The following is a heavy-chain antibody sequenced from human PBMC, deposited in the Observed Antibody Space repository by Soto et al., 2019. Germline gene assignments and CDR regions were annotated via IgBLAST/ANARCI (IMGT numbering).Heavy chain of an antibody. J-gene: IGHJ5*02. CDR3: ARSYCSRTSCDRDLYDP. Sequence: ASVKVSCKASGYTFTSSGISWVRQAPGQGLEWMGWISAYSGNTDYAQKLQGRVTMTTDTSTSTAYMELRSLRSDDTAVYYCARSYCSRTSCDRDLYDPRGQGTLDPVSS. CDR1: GYTFTSSG. V-gene: IGHV1-18*01. CDR2: ISAYSGNT. D-gene: IGHD2-2*01.